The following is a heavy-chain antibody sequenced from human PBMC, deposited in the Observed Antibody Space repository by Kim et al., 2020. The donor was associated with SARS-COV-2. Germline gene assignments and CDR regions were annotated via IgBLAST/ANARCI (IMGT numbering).Heavy chain of an antibody. V-gene: IGHV4-59*01. Sequence: SETLSLTCSVSGASISSSYWAWVRQPPGKGLQWIGYISSSGATNNNPALGSRVTISLLASGNDFTLDLTSVTAADTAVYYCARAAYLSVTYSGGVYVMDV. CDR1: GASISSSY. D-gene: IGHD3-10*01. J-gene: IGHJ6*01. CDR3: ARAAYLSVTYSGGVYVMDV. CDR2: ISSSGAT.